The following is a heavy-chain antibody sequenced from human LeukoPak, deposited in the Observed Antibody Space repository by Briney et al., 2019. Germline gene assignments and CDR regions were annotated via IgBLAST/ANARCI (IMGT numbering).Heavy chain of an antibody. V-gene: IGHV4-4*07. Sequence: PSETLSLTCTVSGGSISSYYWSWIRQPAGKGLEWIGRIYTSGSTNYNPSLKSRVTMSVDTSKNQFSLKLSSVTAADTAVYYCARDIVGRIAAVGDWGYWYFDLWGRGTLVTVSS. CDR3: ARDIVGRIAAVGDWGYWYFDL. J-gene: IGHJ2*01. CDR1: GGSISSYY. CDR2: IYTSGST. D-gene: IGHD6-13*01.